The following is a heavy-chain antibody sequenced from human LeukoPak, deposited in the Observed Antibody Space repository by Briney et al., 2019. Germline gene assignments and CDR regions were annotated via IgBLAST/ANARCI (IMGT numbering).Heavy chain of an antibody. D-gene: IGHD6-19*01. Sequence: SETLSLTCTVSGYSISSGYYWGWIRQPPGKGLEWIGYIYYSGSTNYNPSLKSRVTISVDTSKNQFSLKLSSVTAADTAVYYCARYSSGWYFDYWGQGTLVTVSS. CDR1: GYSISSGYY. J-gene: IGHJ4*02. V-gene: IGHV4-61*01. CDR3: ARYSSGWYFDY. CDR2: IYYSGST.